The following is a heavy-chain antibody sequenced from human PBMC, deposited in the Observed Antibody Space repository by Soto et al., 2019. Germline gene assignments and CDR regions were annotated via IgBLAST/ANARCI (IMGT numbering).Heavy chain of an antibody. Sequence: EVQLVESGGGLVQPGGSLRLSCVASGFTVTDIYMNWVRQAPGKGLEWVSVIYNEFTDYADSVRGRFSISTASAKNALYIQMNSLRAEDSAVYYCVREPRYCSGGSCSIMGDTFDIWGQGTMVTVSS. CDR1: GFTVTDIY. V-gene: IGHV3-66*01. J-gene: IGHJ3*02. CDR2: IYNEFT. D-gene: IGHD2-15*01. CDR3: VREPRYCSGGSCSIMGDTFDI.